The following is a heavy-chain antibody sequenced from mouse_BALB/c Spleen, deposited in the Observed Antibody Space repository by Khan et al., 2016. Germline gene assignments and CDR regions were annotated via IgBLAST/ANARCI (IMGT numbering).Heavy chain of an antibody. CDR1: GYTFTSYW. CDR3: ARRGYGYHFDY. Sequence: QVQLQQSGAELVRPGASVKLSCKASGYTFTSYWMQWVKQRPGQGLEWIGAIYPGDGDTRYTQKFKGKATLTADKSSSKAYMKLSSLASEDSAVYYWARRGYGYHFDYWGQGTTLTVSS. V-gene: IGHV1-87*01. D-gene: IGHD2-2*01. CDR2: IYPGDGDT. J-gene: IGHJ2*01.